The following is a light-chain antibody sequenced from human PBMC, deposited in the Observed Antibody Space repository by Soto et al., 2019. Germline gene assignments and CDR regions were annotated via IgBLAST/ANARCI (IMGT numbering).Light chain of an antibody. J-gene: IGKJ2*01. Sequence: EIVLTQSPGTLSLSPGERATLSCRASQSVSSSYLAWYQQKPGQAPRLLIYGASSRATGIPDRFSGSGSGTDFTLTISRLEPEDFAVYYCQQYCSSAPLYTFGQGTKLEIK. CDR3: QQYCSSAPLYT. CDR1: QSVSSSY. V-gene: IGKV3-20*01. CDR2: GAS.